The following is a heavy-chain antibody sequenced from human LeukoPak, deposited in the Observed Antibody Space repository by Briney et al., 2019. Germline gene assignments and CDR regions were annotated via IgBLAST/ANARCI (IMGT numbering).Heavy chain of an antibody. Sequence: SETLSLTCTVSGYSISNGYNWGWVRQPPGKGLECIGSISHIGSTYYNPSLESRVTISLDTSMNQFSLELRSVTAADTAVYYCARTYINFSNYFDPWGQGTRVTVSS. D-gene: IGHD4-11*01. CDR1: GYSISNGYN. V-gene: IGHV4-38-2*02. CDR3: ARTYINFSNYFDP. CDR2: ISHIGST. J-gene: IGHJ5*02.